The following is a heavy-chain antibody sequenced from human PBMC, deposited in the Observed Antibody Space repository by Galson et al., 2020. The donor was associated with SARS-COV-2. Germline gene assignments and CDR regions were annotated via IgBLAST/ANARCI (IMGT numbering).Heavy chain of an antibody. CDR2: ISYSGNT. Sequence: ASETLSLTCTVSGGSISRYYWSWIRQPPGKGLEWIGYISYSGNTNYNPSLKSRVTISVDTSKSQLSLKLSSVTAADTAVYYCAREPYDPDYYDSSGYYVRMGHWFDPWGQGTLVTVSS. J-gene: IGHJ5*02. CDR1: GGSISRYY. V-gene: IGHV4-59*01. D-gene: IGHD3-22*01. CDR3: AREPYDPDYYDSSGYYVRMGHWFDP.